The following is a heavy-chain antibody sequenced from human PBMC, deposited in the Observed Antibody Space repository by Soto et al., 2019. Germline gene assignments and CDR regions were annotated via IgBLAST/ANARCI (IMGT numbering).Heavy chain of an antibody. CDR3: ARRGTVVYPQEWFDP. CDR2: INAANGNT. V-gene: IGHV1-3*01. D-gene: IGHD3-10*01. J-gene: IGHJ5*02. CDR1: GYTFTNCA. Sequence: AAVKLSCKASGYTFTNCAIHWVRQAPGQRLEWMGWINAANGNTKYSQKFQGRVTITRDTSASTAYLELSSLRSEDTAVYYCARRGTVVYPQEWFDPWPQGTLFSVSS.